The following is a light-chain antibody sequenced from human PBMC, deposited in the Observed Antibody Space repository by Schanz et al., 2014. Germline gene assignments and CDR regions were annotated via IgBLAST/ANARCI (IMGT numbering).Light chain of an antibody. CDR3: MQALHTLRGT. J-gene: IGKJ1*01. CDR1: QSLLHSNGYNY. CDR2: LGS. Sequence: DIVMTQSPRSLPVTPGEPASISCRSSQSLLHSNGYNYLDWYLQKPGQSPHLLIYLGSNRASGVPDRFSGSGSGTDFTLKISRVEAEDAGIYCMQALHTLRGTFGQGTKVEIK. V-gene: IGKV2-28*01.